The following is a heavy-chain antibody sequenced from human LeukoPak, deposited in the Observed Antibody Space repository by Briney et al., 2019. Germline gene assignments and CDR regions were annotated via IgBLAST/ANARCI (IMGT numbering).Heavy chain of an antibody. Sequence: GGSLRLSCAASGFTVSSTYMSWVRQAPGKGLEWVSAISGSGGSTYYADSVKGRFTISRDNSKNTLYLQMDSLRADDTAIYHCARQLGYCSDGTCYFDYWGQGTLVTVSS. CDR2: ISGSGGST. CDR1: GFTVSSTY. CDR3: ARQLGYCSDGTCYFDY. V-gene: IGHV3-23*01. J-gene: IGHJ4*02. D-gene: IGHD2-15*01.